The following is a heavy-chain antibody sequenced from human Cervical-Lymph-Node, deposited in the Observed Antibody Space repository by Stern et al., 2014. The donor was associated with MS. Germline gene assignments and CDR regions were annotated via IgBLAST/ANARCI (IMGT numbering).Heavy chain of an antibody. CDR3: AKDLCGNAFDY. CDR2: NSYGGTHN. D-gene: IGHD4-23*01. J-gene: IGHJ4*02. CDR1: GFSFSDYG. V-gene: IGHV3-30*18. Sequence: VQLEESGGGVVQPGTSLKLSCAASGFSFSDYGIHWVRQAPGKALEWVAVNSYGGTHNYYAYPVKARVTMSRHNSKTTLSLQIDRLGSDDTAVYYCAKDLCGNAFDYWGQGTLVTVSS.